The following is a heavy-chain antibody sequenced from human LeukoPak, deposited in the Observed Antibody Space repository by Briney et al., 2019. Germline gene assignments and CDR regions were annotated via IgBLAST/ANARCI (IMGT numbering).Heavy chain of an antibody. CDR1: GFTFSNAW. J-gene: IGHJ4*02. Sequence: GGSLRLSCAASGFTFSNAWMSWVRQAPGKGLEWVSYISSSGSTIYYADSVKGRFTISRDNAKNSLYLQMNSLRAEDTAVYYCARDLRVRGVPADFDYWGQGTLVTVSS. CDR3: ARDLRVRGVPADFDY. D-gene: IGHD3-10*01. V-gene: IGHV3-11*04. CDR2: ISSSGSTI.